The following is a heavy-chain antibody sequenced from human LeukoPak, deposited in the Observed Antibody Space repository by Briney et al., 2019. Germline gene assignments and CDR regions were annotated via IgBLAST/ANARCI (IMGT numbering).Heavy chain of an antibody. CDR1: GFTFSSYS. D-gene: IGHD1-26*01. V-gene: IGHV3-21*01. J-gene: IGHJ4*02. CDR2: ISSSSSYI. Sequence: GGSLRLSCAASGFTFSSYSMNWVRQAPGKGLEWVSSISSSSSYIYYADSVKGRFTISRDNAKNSLYLQMNSLRAEDTAVYYCARASGSYWDPSDWGQGTLVTVSS. CDR3: ARASGSYWDPSD.